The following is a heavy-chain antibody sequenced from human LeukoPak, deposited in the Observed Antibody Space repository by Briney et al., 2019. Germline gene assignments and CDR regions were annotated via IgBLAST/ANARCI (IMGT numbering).Heavy chain of an antibody. J-gene: IGHJ4*02. CDR1: GFTFSAYW. CDR2: IIEGGDVK. D-gene: IGHD5-24*01. CDR3: AGVGKDGWDFDH. V-gene: IGHV3-7*01. Sequence: PGESLRLSCAASGFTFSAYWMTWVRQAPGKGLAWVANIIEGGDVKYYVDSVKGRFTISRDNTKNSLYLQMTSLRADDTAVYYCAGVGKDGWDFDHSGQGTLVTVSS.